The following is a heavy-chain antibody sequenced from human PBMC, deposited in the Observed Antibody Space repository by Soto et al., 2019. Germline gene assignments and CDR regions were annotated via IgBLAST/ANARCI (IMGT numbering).Heavy chain of an antibody. CDR3: ARDAMATMEGFYFDY. J-gene: IGHJ4*02. Sequence: SVHVSCQSSRGTLRSYSISWVRPAPAQGLEWMGGIIPIFGTANYAQKFKGRVTINEHESTNTAYMELSSLRSEDTAVYYCARDAMATMEGFYFDYWGQGTLVTVSS. CDR1: RGTLRSYS. V-gene: IGHV1-69*13. D-gene: IGHD5-12*01. CDR2: IIPIFGTA.